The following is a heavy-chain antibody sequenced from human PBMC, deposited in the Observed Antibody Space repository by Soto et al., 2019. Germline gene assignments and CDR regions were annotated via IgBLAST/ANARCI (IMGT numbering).Heavy chain of an antibody. Sequence: QVQLVQSGAQVKKPGASVKVSCKASGYTFTGYYMHWVRQAPGQGLEWMGWINPNSGGTNYAQKFQGSVTMTRDTSISTAYIELSRLRSDDPAVYYCARVALGVFGELFLDYWGQGTLVTVSS. CDR3: ARVALGVFGELFLDY. CDR2: INPNSGGT. D-gene: IGHD3-10*02. CDR1: GYTFTGYY. V-gene: IGHV1-2*02. J-gene: IGHJ4*02.